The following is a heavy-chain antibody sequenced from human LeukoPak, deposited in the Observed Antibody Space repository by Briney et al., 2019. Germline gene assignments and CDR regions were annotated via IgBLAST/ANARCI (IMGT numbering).Heavy chain of an antibody. CDR1: GGTFSSYA. Sequence: GASVKVSCKASGGTFSSYAISWVRQAPGQGLEWMGGIIPIFGTANYAQKFQGRVTISADRSATTVYMELSSLRSDDTAVYYCARAFLPVRRPLNYDYYYYMDVWGKGTTVTVSS. V-gene: IGHV1-69*06. CDR3: ARAFLPVRRPLNYDYYYYMDV. J-gene: IGHJ6*03. D-gene: IGHD6-19*01. CDR2: IIPIFGTA.